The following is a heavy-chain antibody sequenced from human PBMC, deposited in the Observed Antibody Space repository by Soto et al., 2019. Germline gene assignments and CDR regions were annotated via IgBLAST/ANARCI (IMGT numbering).Heavy chain of an antibody. J-gene: IGHJ5*02. Sequence: SVKVSCKASGGTFSSYAISCVRQAPGQGLEWMGGIIPIFGTANYAQKFQGRVTITADESTSTAYMELSSLRSEDTAVYYCARGVVPASFPLRPWGQGTLVTVSS. CDR1: GGTFSSYA. CDR2: IIPIFGTA. V-gene: IGHV1-69*13. CDR3: ARGVVPASFPLRP. D-gene: IGHD2-2*01.